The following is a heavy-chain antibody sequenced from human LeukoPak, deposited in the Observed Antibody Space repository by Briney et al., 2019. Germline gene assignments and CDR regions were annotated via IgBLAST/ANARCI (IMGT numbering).Heavy chain of an antibody. CDR3: AKDVSWGAYEN. CDR2: INTNGSPT. J-gene: IGHJ4*02. V-gene: IGHV3-74*03. CDR1: GFTFSSYW. D-gene: IGHD3-16*01. Sequence: GGSLRLSCAASGFTFSSYWMHWVRQAPGKGLVWVARINTNGSPTQYADSVKGRFTISRDNSRNTLYLQMNSLRAEDTAVYYCAKDVSWGAYENWGQGTLVTVSS.